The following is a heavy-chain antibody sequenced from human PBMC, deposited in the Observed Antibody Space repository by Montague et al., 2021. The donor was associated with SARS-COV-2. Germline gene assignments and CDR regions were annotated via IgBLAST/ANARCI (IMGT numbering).Heavy chain of an antibody. V-gene: IGHV4-30-4*08. J-gene: IGHJ4*02. CDR3: ARARGVVVTLGFDY. D-gene: IGHD3-22*01. CDR2: IYYSGST. CDR1: GLSFSDSY. Sequence: TLSLTCSVSGLSFSDSYWSWIRQPPGKGLEWIGYIYYSGSTYYNPSLKSRVTISVDTSKNQFSLKLSSVTAADTAVYYCARARGVVVTLGFDYWGQGTLVTVSS.